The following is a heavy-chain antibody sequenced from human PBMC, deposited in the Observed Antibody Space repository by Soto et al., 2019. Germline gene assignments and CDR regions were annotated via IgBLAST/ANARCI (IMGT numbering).Heavy chain of an antibody. J-gene: IGHJ5*02. Sequence: SETLSLTCTVSGGSISSYYWSWIRQPPGKGLEWIGYIYYSGSTNYNPSLKSRVTISVDTSKNQFSLKLSSVTAAATAVYYCARHGDYDILTGYWGITRNWFDPWGQGTLVTVSS. CDR1: GGSISSYY. D-gene: IGHD3-9*01. V-gene: IGHV4-59*08. CDR2: IYYSGST. CDR3: ARHGDYDILTGYWGITRNWFDP.